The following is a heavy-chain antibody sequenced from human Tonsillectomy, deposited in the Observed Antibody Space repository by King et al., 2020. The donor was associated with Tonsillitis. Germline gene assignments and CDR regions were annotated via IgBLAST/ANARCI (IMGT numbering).Heavy chain of an antibody. J-gene: IGHJ4*02. CDR1: GFGFSSSA. D-gene: IGHD3-16*01. CDR2: VSYDGSTK. Sequence: VQLVESGGGVVQPGRSLRLSCAASGFGFSSSAMHWVRQAPGKGLEWVAAVSYDGSTKNYADSVKGRFTISRDNSENTLYLQMNSLRAEDTSVYYCVRGGVYYDNISDYWGQGNLVTVSS. CDR3: VRGGVYYDNISDY. V-gene: IGHV3-30*03.